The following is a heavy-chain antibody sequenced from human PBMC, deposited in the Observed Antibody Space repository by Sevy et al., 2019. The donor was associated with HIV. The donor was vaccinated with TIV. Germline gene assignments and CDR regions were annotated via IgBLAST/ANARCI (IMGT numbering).Heavy chain of an antibody. D-gene: IGHD2-15*01. Sequence: GGSLRLSCTASGFTFGDYAMSWFRQAPGKGLEWVGFIRSKAYGGTTEYAASVKGRFTISRDDSKSFAYLQMNSLKTEDTAVYYCTRLKPSDRGYCSGGSCYLFDYWGQGTLVTVSS. V-gene: IGHV3-49*03. CDR1: GFTFGDYA. CDR2: IRSKAYGGTT. CDR3: TRLKPSDRGYCSGGSCYLFDY. J-gene: IGHJ4*02.